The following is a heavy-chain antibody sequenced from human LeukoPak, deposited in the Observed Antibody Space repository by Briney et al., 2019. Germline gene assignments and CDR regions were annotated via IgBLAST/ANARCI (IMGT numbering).Heavy chain of an antibody. J-gene: IGHJ6*02. D-gene: IGHD1-26*01. CDR2: IKQDGSEK. Sequence: GGSLRLSCAASGFTSSSYWMSWVRQAPGKGLEWVANIKQDGSEKYYVDSVKGRFTISRDNAKYSLYLEMNSLRAEDTAVYYCARLRSRPSYYYGMDVWGQGTTVTVSS. V-gene: IGHV3-7*04. CDR1: GFTSSSYW. CDR3: ARLRSRPSYYYGMDV.